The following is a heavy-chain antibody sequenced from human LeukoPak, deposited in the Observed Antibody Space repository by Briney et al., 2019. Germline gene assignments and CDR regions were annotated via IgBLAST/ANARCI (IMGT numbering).Heavy chain of an antibody. CDR3: ARDYYGSGSYFIY. V-gene: IGHV4-59*01. CDR1: GGSISSYY. Sequence: PSETLSLTCTVSGGSISSYYWSWLRQPPGKGLEWVGYIYYSGSTNYNPSLKSRVTISVDTSKNQFSLKLSSVTAADTAVYYCARDYYGSGSYFIYWGQGTLVTVSS. CDR2: IYYSGST. D-gene: IGHD3-10*01. J-gene: IGHJ4*02.